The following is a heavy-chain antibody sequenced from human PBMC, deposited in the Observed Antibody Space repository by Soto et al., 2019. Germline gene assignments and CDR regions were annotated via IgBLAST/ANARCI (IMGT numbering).Heavy chain of an antibody. CDR2: INHSGST. D-gene: IGHD1-1*01. CDR1: GGSFSGYY. CDR3: ARDKIFRGYNSRYYYYYGMDV. V-gene: IGHV4-34*01. Sequence: SETLSLTCAVYGGSFSGYYWSWIRQPPGKGLEWFGEINHSGSTNYNPSLKSRVTISVDTSKNQFSLKLSSVTAADTAVYYCARDKIFRGYNSRYYYYYGMDVWGQGTTVTVSS. J-gene: IGHJ6*02.